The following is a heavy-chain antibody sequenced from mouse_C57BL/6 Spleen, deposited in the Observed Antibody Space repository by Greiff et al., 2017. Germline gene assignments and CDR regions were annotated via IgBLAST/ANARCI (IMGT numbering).Heavy chain of an antibody. V-gene: IGHV1-15*01. CDR1: GYTFTDYE. CDR2: IDPETGGT. D-gene: IGHD2-3*01. Sequence: VKLMESGAELVRPGASVTLSCKASGYTFTDYEMHWVKQTPVHGLEWIGAIDPETGGTAYNQKFKGKAILTADKSSSTAYMERLSLTSEDSAVYYCTSLGWLLPFADWGHAPLVTVSA. CDR3: TSLGWLLPFAD. J-gene: IGHJ3*01.